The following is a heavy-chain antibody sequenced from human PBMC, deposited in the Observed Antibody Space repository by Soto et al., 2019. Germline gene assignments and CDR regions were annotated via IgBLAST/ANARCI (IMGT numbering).Heavy chain of an antibody. CDR3: ARVVRYYGSGSIHYYFDY. V-gene: IGHV3-11*06. D-gene: IGHD3-10*01. CDR2: ISSSSSYT. Sequence: QVQLVESGGGLVKPGGSLRLSCAASGFTFSDYYMSWIRQAPGKGLEWVSYISSSSSYTNYADSVKGRFTISRDNAKNSLYLQMNSLRAEDTAVYYCARVVRYYGSGSIHYYFDYWGQGTLVTVSS. J-gene: IGHJ4*02. CDR1: GFTFSDYY.